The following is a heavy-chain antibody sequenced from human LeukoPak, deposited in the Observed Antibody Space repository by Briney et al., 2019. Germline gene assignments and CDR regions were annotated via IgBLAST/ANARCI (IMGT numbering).Heavy chain of an antibody. V-gene: IGHV3-53*01. CDR1: GFSVSTNY. J-gene: IGHJ3*01. CDR2: IYSGGTI. Sequence: GGSLRLSCAASGFSVSTNYMSWVRQAPGKGLEWVSVIYSGGTIRYSDSVKGRFTISRDNSSDTLHLQMNSLIVDDTAVYYCVRAVHHLFYSDSSGYYGDAFDVWGQGTVVTVSS. CDR3: VRAVHHLFYSDSSGYYGDAFDV. D-gene: IGHD3-22*01.